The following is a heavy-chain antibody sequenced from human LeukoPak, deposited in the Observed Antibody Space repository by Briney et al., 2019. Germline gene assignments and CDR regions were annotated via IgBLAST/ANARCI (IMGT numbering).Heavy chain of an antibody. J-gene: IGHJ3*02. CDR1: GFTFSTYE. V-gene: IGHV3-48*03. D-gene: IGHD3-16*01. CDR2: ISSSGSTI. CDR3: ARGGRDLDVFDI. Sequence: GGSLRLSCAASGFTFSTYEMNWVRQAPGMGLEWVSDISSSGSTIDYADSVKGRFTISRDNAKNSLSLQMNSLRAEDTAVYYCARGGRDLDVFDIWGQGTMVTVSS.